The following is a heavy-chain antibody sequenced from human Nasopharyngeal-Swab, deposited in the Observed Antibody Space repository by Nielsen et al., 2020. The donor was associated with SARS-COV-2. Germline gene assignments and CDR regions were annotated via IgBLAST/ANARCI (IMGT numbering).Heavy chain of an antibody. Sequence: GESLKISCAASGFTFSSYAMHWVRQAPGKGLEWVAVISYDGSNKYYADSVKGRFTISRDNSKNTLYLQMNSLRAEDTAVYYCASGSPINVVPAARHPQQFDYWGQGTLVTVSS. J-gene: IGHJ4*02. D-gene: IGHD2-2*01. CDR1: GFTFSSYA. V-gene: IGHV3-30-3*01. CDR3: ASGSPINVVPAARHPQQFDY. CDR2: ISYDGSNK.